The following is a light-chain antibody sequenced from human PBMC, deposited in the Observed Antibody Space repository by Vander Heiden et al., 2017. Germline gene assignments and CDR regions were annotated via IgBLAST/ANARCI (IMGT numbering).Light chain of an antibody. CDR2: AVS. V-gene: IGLV2-14*01. CDR3: SSYTSTKSYV. Sequence: QSALTQPASVSGSPGQSITISCTVTSSNVGGYSYVAWYQHHPGQSPKHLIYAVSFRPAGVSNRFSGSKSGNTASLTISGLQAEDEADYYCSSYTSTKSYVFGTGTQVTVL. J-gene: IGLJ1*01. CDR1: SSNVGGYSY.